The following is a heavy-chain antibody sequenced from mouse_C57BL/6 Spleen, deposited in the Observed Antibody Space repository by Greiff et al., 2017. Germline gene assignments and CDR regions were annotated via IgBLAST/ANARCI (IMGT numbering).Heavy chain of an antibody. CDR3: ARRDYYGSSYDWYFDV. V-gene: IGHV1-61*01. CDR1: GYTFTSYW. J-gene: IGHJ1*03. Sequence: QVQLQQPGAELVRPGSSVKLSCKASGYTFTSYWMDWVKQRPGQGLEWIGNIYPSDSETHYNQKFKDKATLTVDKSSSTAYMQLSSLTSEDSAVYYGARRDYYGSSYDWYFDVWGTGTTVTVSS. D-gene: IGHD1-1*01. CDR2: IYPSDSET.